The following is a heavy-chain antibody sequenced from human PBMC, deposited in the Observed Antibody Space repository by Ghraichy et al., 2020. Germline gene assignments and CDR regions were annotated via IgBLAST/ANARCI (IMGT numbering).Heavy chain of an antibody. CDR2: TRDKGSSYTT. J-gene: IGHJ4*01. Sequence: GGSLRLSCAASGFTFSAHFMDWVRQAPGKGLEWVGRTRDKGSSYTTEYAASVKGRFIVSRDDSKNALYLQINSLKTEDTAVYYCARPVGNTHHPYSHWGHGALVTVSS. D-gene: IGHD2/OR15-2a*01. CDR1: GFTFSAHF. CDR3: ARPVGNTHHPYSH. V-gene: IGHV3-72*01.